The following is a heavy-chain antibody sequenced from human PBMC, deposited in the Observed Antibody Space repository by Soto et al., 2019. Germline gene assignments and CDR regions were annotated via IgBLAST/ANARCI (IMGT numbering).Heavy chain of an antibody. Sequence: SETLSLTCAVYGGSFSGYYWSWIRQPPGKGLEWIGEINHSGSTNYNPSLKSRVTISVDTSKNQFSLKLSSVTAADTAVYYCATVPSSSGPTSGMDVWGQGTTVTVSS. J-gene: IGHJ6*02. CDR1: GGSFSGYY. V-gene: IGHV4-34*01. CDR2: INHSGST. CDR3: ATVPSSSGPTSGMDV. D-gene: IGHD3-22*01.